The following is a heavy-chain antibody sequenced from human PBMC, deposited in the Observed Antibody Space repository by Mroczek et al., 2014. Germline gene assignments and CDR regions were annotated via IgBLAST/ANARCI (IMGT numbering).Heavy chain of an antibody. CDR3: ARSIVVVVAATPGHYYFDY. V-gene: IGHV4-31*03. D-gene: IGHD2-15*01. CDR2: IYYSGST. J-gene: IGHJ4*02. Sequence: QVQLQQSGPGLVKPSQTLSLTCTVSGGSISSGGYYWSWIRQHPGKGLEWIGYIYYSGSTYYNPSLKSRVTISVDTSKNQFSLKLSSVTAADTAVYYCARSIVVVVAATPGHYYFDYWGQGTLVTVSS. CDR1: GGSISSGGYY.